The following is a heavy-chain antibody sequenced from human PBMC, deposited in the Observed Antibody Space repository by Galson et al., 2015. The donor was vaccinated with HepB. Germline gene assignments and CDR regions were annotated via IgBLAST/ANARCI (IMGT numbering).Heavy chain of an antibody. CDR3: AKDDQLPV. V-gene: IGHV3-30*18. CDR1: GXXXXSXX. D-gene: IGHD2-2*01. Sequence: SLRLSCAASGXXXXSXXMHWVRQXPGKGLEXXAVISYDXXXKYYADSVKGRFTISRDNSKNTLYLQMXSLRAEDTAVYYCAKDDQLPVWGQGXLGTVSS. J-gene: IGHJ4*02. CDR2: ISYDXXXK.